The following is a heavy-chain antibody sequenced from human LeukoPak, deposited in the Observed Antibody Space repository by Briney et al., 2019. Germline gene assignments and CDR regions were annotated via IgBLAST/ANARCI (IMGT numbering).Heavy chain of an antibody. J-gene: IGHJ4*02. Sequence: GGTLRLSCAASGFTFSDHYMSWIRQAPGKGLEWVSYIISSGSTIYYASSVKRRFTISRDNDKNSLYLQMNSLRAEDTAVYYCARVVVVGDPFDYWGQGTLVTVSS. CDR2: IISSGSTI. CDR1: GFTFSDHY. D-gene: IGHD2-15*01. CDR3: ARVVVVGDPFDY. V-gene: IGHV3-11*01.